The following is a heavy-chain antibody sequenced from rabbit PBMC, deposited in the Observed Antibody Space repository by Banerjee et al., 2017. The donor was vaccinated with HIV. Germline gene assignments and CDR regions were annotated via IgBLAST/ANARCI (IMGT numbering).Heavy chain of an antibody. D-gene: IGHD4-1*01. CDR1: GFDFSSYG. Sequence: QEQLVESGGGLVQPGGSLKLSCKASGFDFSSYGMSWVRQAPGKGLEWIGYIDPLFGGTYYASWVNGRVTISSHNAQNTLYLQLNSLTAADTATYFCVRDYYTSGWGPLGLWGPGTLVTDS. V-gene: IGHV1S47*01. J-gene: IGHJ4*01. CDR3: VRDYYTSGWGPLGL. CDR2: IDPLFGGT.